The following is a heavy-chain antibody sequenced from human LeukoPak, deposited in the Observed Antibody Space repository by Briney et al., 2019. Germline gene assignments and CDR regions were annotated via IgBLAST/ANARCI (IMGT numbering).Heavy chain of an antibody. CDR1: GFTFSSYS. Sequence: PGGSLRLSCAASGFTFSSYSMNWVRQAPGKGLEWVSYISSSSSTIYYADSVKGRFIISRDNAKNSLYLQMNSLRAEDTAVYYCARDSGRDYYDSGGYYDYWGQGTLVTVSS. D-gene: IGHD3-22*01. CDR2: ISSSSSTI. J-gene: IGHJ4*02. CDR3: ARDSGRDYYDSGGYYDY. V-gene: IGHV3-48*01.